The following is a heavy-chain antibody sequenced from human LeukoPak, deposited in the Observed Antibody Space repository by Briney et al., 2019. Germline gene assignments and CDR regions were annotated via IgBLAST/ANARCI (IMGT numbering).Heavy chain of an antibody. Sequence: GASVKVSCKASGYTFTSYYIHWVRQAPGQALEWMGIINPSGGSTSYAQKFQGRVTMTRDTSTSTVYMELSSLRSEDTPVYYCARESYYDILRAYYFDYWGQGTLVTVSS. J-gene: IGHJ4*02. D-gene: IGHD3-9*01. V-gene: IGHV1-46*01. CDR2: INPSGGST. CDR1: GYTFTSYY. CDR3: ARESYYDILRAYYFDY.